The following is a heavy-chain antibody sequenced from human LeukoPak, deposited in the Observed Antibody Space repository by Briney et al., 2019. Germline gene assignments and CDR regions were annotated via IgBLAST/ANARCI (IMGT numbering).Heavy chain of an antibody. J-gene: IGHJ6*03. D-gene: IGHD3-3*01. CDR2: ISSSSSTI. CDR3: ARRPYYDFWSGYYTDYYYMDV. V-gene: IGHV3-48*01. CDR1: GFTFSSYS. Sequence: GGSLRLSCAASGFTFSSYSMNWVRQAPGRGLGWVSYISSSSSTIYYAGSVKGRFTISRGNAKNSLYLQMNSLRAEDTAVYYCARRPYYDFWSGYYTDYYYMDVWGKGTTVTVSS.